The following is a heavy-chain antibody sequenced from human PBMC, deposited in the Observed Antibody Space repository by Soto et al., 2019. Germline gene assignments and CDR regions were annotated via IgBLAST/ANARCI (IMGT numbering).Heavy chain of an antibody. D-gene: IGHD6-13*01. Sequence: QVQLVESGGGEVQPGKSLRLSCAASGFSFTNYDMHWVRQAPGKGLECVALISYDGINKYYADSVKGRITISRDNSKNTLYMQMNSLRPEDTAVYYCGAGEYFSDYWGQGTLVSVSS. V-gene: IGHV3-30*03. CDR1: GFSFTNYD. J-gene: IGHJ4*02. CDR2: ISYDGINK. CDR3: GAGEYFSDY.